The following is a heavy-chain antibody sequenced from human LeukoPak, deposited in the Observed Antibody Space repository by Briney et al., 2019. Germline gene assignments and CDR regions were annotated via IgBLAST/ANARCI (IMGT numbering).Heavy chain of an antibody. Sequence: GGSLRLSCAASGFAFSSYAMHWVRQAPGKGLEYVSGISSDGGSPFHVNSVKGRFTISRDNSKDTLYLQMGSLRAEDMAVYYCAREYCSGGRCQYYFDYWGQGTLVTVSS. V-gene: IGHV3-64*01. CDR2: ISSDGGSP. D-gene: IGHD2-15*01. J-gene: IGHJ4*02. CDR1: GFAFSSYA. CDR3: AREYCSGGRCQYYFDY.